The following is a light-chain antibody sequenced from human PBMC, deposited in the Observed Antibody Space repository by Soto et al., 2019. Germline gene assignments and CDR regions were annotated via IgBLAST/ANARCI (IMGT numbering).Light chain of an antibody. Sequence: DIQMTQSPPSLSASVGDRVTISCRSSLGIANYVHWYQQRPGKVPKLLIYGASSLLSGVPSRFSGSGSGTDFTLTIGSLQTDDVGTYYCQKYNSAMWTCGQGTKVEI. CDR3: QKYNSAMWT. CDR2: GAS. CDR1: LGIANY. V-gene: IGKV1-27*01. J-gene: IGKJ1*01.